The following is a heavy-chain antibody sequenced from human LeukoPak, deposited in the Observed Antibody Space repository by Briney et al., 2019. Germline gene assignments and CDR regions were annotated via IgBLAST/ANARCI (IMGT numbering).Heavy chain of an antibody. CDR1: GYSFTNYW. D-gene: IGHD2-15*01. CDR3: ARHSPSLRYCSGGNCFLHY. CDR2: IDPSDSYT. V-gene: IGHV5-10-1*01. Sequence: GESLRISCKGSGYSFTNYWITWVRQMPGKGLEWMGNIDPSDSYTNYSPSFQGHVTISADKSINTAYLQWSSLKASDTAMYHCARHSPSLRYCSGGNCFLHYWGQGTLVTVSS. J-gene: IGHJ4*02.